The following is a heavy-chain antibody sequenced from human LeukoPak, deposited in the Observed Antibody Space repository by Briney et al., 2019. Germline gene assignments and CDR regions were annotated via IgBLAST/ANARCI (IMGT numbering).Heavy chain of an antibody. CDR1: GFTFSSYS. D-gene: IGHD3-22*01. CDR2: ISSSSSYI. V-gene: IGHV3-21*04. Sequence: GGSLRLSCAASGFTFSSYSMNWVRQAPGKGLEWVSSISSSSSYIYYADSVKGRFTISRDNAKNSLYLQMNSLRAEDTAVYYCAKEHDSSGYYQDYWGQGTLVTVSS. J-gene: IGHJ4*02. CDR3: AKEHDSSGYYQDY.